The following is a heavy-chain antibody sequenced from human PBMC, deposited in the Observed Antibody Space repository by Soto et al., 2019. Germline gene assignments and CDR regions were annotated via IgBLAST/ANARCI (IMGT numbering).Heavy chain of an antibody. J-gene: IGHJ4*02. V-gene: IGHV4-4*02. Sequence: QVQLQESGPGLMKPSGTLSLTCAVSGGSITSNWWSWVRQPPGKGLEWIAEIFHTGSANYNPSLMGRLTISMDKSRNPLSLNLNSVTAADTAVHYCARHIAVSGTRGFDHWGLGTLVTVSS. CDR2: IFHTGSA. D-gene: IGHD2-21*01. CDR3: ARHIAVSGTRGFDH. CDR1: GGSITSNW.